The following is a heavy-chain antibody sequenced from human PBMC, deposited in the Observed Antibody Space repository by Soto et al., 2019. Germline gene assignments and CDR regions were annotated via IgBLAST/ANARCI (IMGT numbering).Heavy chain of an antibody. J-gene: IGHJ4*02. V-gene: IGHV3-74*01. CDR1: GFTFSSYW. Sequence: PGGSLRLSCAASGFTFSSYWMHWVRQAPGKGLVWVSRLNSDGSSTTYADSVKGRFTISRDNAKNTLYLQMNSLRAEDTAVYYCTRVRVAGTRSLDYWGLGTLVTVSS. CDR3: TRVRVAGTRSLDY. CDR2: LNSDGSST. D-gene: IGHD6-19*01.